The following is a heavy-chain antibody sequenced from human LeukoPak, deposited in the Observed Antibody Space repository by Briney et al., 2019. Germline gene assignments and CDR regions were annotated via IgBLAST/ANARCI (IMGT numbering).Heavy chain of an antibody. J-gene: IGHJ6*03. D-gene: IGHD3-3*01. V-gene: IGHV4-38-2*02. CDR2: IYHSGST. CDR3: ARVVYYDFWSGYQYYYYYMDV. CDR1: GYSTSSGYY. Sequence: SETLSLTCTVSGYSTSSGYYWGWIRQPPGKGLGWIGSIYHSGSTYYNPSLKSRVTISVDTSKNQFSLKLSSVTAADTAVYYCARVVYYDFWSGYQYYYYYMDVWGKGTTVTVSS.